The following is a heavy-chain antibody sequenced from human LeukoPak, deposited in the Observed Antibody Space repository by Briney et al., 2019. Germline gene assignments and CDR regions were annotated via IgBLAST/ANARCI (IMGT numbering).Heavy chain of an antibody. Sequence: SETLSLTCTVSGGSISSGAFYWSWIRQLPGRGLEWIGYISYRGTTHYNPSLESRVTISVDTSKNQFFLRLTSVTVADTAVYYCARSSGGQPDPWGQGTLVIVSS. CDR1: GGSISSGAFY. V-gene: IGHV4-31*03. J-gene: IGHJ5*02. D-gene: IGHD2-15*01. CDR2: ISYRGTT. CDR3: ARSSGGQPDP.